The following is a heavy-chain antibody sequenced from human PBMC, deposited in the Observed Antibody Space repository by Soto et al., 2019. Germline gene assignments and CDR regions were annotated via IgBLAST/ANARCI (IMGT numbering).Heavy chain of an antibody. Sequence: SVKVSCKASGGTFSSYAISWVRQAPGQGLEWMGGIIPIFGTANYAQKFQGRVTITADESTSTAYMELSSLGSEDTAVYYCARDPWRHDGMPIYRPVYYYYGMDVWGQGTTVTVSS. CDR1: GGTFSSYA. CDR3: ARDPWRHDGMPIYRPVYYYYGMDV. D-gene: IGHD2-2*02. V-gene: IGHV1-69*13. J-gene: IGHJ6*02. CDR2: IIPIFGTA.